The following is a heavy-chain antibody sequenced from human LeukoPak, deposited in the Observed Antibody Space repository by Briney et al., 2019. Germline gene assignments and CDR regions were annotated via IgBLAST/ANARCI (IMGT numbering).Heavy chain of an antibody. J-gene: IGHJ3*02. CDR1: VGSISSHY. Sequence: SETLSLTCMVSVGSISSHYWSWIRPPGGKGLAGIGYISYIGSTNYNPSLKSRGTISVDTSKNQFSLKLSSVTAADAAVYFCARDPTTVTKGLDIWGQGTMVTVSS. D-gene: IGHD4-17*01. CDR3: ARDPTTVTKGLDI. V-gene: IGHV4-59*11. CDR2: ISYIGST.